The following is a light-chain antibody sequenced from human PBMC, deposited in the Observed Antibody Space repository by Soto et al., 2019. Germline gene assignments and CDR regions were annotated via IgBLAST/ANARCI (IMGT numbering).Light chain of an antibody. J-gene: IGLJ1*01. CDR3: SSYTSGSLRV. CDR2: EVS. Sequence: QSALTQPASVSGSPGQSITISCTGTSSDVGGYNYVSWYQQHPGKAPKLSIYEVSYRPSGVSDRFSGSKSGNTASLTISRLQAEDEADYYCSSYTSGSLRVFGTGTKVTVL. V-gene: IGLV2-14*01. CDR1: SSDVGGYNY.